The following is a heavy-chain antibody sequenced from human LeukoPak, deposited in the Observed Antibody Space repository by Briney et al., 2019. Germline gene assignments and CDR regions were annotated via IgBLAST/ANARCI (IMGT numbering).Heavy chain of an antibody. Sequence: SETLSLTCAVYGGSLSGYYWSWIRQPPGKGLEWIGEINHSGSTNYNPSLKSRVTISVDTSKNQFSLKLSSVTAADTAVYYCARGRGIAAAGVGHWFDPWGQGTLVTVSS. CDR3: ARGRGIAAAGVGHWFDP. J-gene: IGHJ5*02. V-gene: IGHV4-34*01. CDR2: INHSGST. D-gene: IGHD6-13*01. CDR1: GGSLSGYY.